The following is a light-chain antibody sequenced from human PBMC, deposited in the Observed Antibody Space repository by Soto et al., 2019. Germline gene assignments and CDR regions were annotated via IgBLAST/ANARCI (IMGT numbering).Light chain of an antibody. CDR1: SSDVGGYSY. Sequence: QSVLTQPASVSGSPGQSIAISCTGTSSDVGGYSYVSWYQQQPGKAPKLVISDVSNRPSGVSDRFSGSKSGNTASLTISGLQTEDEAGYYCASYTTSSTYVFGTGTRSPS. CDR2: DVS. J-gene: IGLJ1*01. V-gene: IGLV2-14*01. CDR3: ASYTTSSTYV.